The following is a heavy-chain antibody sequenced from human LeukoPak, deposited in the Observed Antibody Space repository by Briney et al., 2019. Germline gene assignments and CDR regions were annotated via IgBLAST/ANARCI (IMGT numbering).Heavy chain of an antibody. J-gene: IGHJ4*02. CDR2: IIPIFGTA. D-gene: IGHD2-2*01. CDR3: ARFGAVVPAAFDY. CDR1: GGTFSSYA. V-gene: IGHV1-69*13. Sequence: SVKVSCKASGGTFSSYAISWVRQAPGQGLEWMGGIIPIFGTANYAQKFQGRVTITADESTSTAYMELSSLRSEDTAVYYCARFGAVVPAAFDYWGQGTLVTVSS.